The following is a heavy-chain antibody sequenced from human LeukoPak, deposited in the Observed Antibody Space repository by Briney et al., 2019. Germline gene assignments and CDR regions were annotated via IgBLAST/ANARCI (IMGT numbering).Heavy chain of an antibody. CDR1: GGSISSGSYY. D-gene: IGHD5-12*01. CDR3: ARDLGSGYENYYYYYYYMDV. CDR2: IYTSGST. Sequence: PSQTLSLTCTVSGGSISSGSYYWSWIRQPAGKGLEWIGRIYTSGSTNYNPSLKSRVTISVDTSKNQFSLKLSSVTAADTAVYYCARDLGSGYENYYYYYYYMDVWGKGTTVTTSS. J-gene: IGHJ6*03. V-gene: IGHV4-61*02.